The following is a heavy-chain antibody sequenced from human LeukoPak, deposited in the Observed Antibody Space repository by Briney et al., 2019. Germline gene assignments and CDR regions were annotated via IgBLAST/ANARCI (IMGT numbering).Heavy chain of an antibody. CDR2: ISGSGGST. CDR1: GFTFSSYA. J-gene: IGHJ4*02. D-gene: IGHD4-17*01. V-gene: IGHV3-23*01. Sequence: GGSLRLSCAASGFTFSSYAMSWVRQAPGKGLEWVSAISGSGGSTYYADSVKGRFTISRDNSKNTLYLQMNSLRAEDTAVYYCARDLDPYGDYVFSTPPPDYWGQGTLVTVSS. CDR3: ARDLDPYGDYVFSTPPPDY.